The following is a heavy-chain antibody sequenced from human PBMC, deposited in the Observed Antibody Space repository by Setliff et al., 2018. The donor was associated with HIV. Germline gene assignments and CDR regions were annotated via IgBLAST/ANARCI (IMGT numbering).Heavy chain of an antibody. J-gene: IGHJ4*02. D-gene: IGHD3-9*01. V-gene: IGHV4-59*11. CDR3: ARDQPQDYDSLTGYYTGRYFDY. CDR2: ISNYGSP. CDR1: GDSMIPHY. Sequence: SETLSLTCLVSGDSMIPHYWSWIRQPPGRGLEWIGYISNYGSPSYNPSLRSRVSISIDTSKNQCSLKLTSVTAADTAVYYCARDQPQDYDSLTGYYTGRYFDYWGRGTLVTVSS.